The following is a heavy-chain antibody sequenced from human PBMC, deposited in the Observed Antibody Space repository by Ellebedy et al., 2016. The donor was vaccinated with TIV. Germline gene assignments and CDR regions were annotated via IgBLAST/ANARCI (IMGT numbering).Heavy chain of an antibody. Sequence: AASVKVSCKASGYTFTSYYMHWVRQAPGQGLEWMGIINPSGGSTSYAQKLQGRVTMTRDTSTSTVYMELSSLRSEDTAEYYCARDRGGVGATNGFDYWGQGTLVTVSS. D-gene: IGHD1-26*01. CDR3: ARDRGGVGATNGFDY. J-gene: IGHJ4*02. CDR1: GYTFTSYY. V-gene: IGHV1-46*04. CDR2: INPSGGST.